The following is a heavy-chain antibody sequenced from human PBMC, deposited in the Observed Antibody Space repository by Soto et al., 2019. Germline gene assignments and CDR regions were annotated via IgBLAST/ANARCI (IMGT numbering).Heavy chain of an antibody. D-gene: IGHD6-13*01. CDR1: GVSISSGGYF. CDR2: IHYSGTT. CDR3: AAGEASSRNLAPYYLDF. V-gene: IGHV4-61*08. Sequence: SETLSLTCTVSGVSISSGGYFWTWIRQPPGKGLEWIGYIHYSGTTSFFPSYNPSLRSRVTISEDTSKNQFSLKLLSVTTADTAVYFCAAGEASSRNLAPYYLDFWGQGTLVTVSS. J-gene: IGHJ4*02.